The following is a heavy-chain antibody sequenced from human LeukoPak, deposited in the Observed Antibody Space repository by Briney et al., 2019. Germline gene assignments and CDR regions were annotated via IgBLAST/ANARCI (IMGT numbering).Heavy chain of an antibody. CDR3: ARQRVIVTAGTWIDP. D-gene: IGHD2-21*02. Sequence: GGSLRLSCAASGFTFSSYSMNWVRQAPGRGLEWVAGMSGTGRATYYAHSVKGRFIISRENAKNTMLLHMNSLRVDDTAIYYCARQRVIVTAGTWIDPWGQGTLVTVSS. CDR1: GFTFSSYS. CDR2: MSGTGRAT. J-gene: IGHJ5*02. V-gene: IGHV3-23*05.